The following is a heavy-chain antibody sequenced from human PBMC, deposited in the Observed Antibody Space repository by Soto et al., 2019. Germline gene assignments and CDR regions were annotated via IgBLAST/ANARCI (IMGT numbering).Heavy chain of an antibody. CDR3: ARGSVVVVTATPYNWFDP. CDR2: IIPIFGTA. J-gene: IGHJ5*02. V-gene: IGHV1-69*01. Sequence: QVQLVQSGAEVKKPGSSVKVSCKASGGTFSSYAISWVRQAPGQGLEWMGGIIPIFGTANYAQKFQGRVTITADESTSTAYMEMSSLRSEATAVYYCARGSVVVVTATPYNWFDPWGQGTLVTVSS. CDR1: GGTFSSYA. D-gene: IGHD2-21*02.